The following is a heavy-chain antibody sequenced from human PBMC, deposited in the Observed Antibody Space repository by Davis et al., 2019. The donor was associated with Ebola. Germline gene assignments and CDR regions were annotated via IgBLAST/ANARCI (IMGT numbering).Heavy chain of an antibody. CDR1: GFTFSSYA. D-gene: IGHD3-3*01. Sequence: GESLKISCAASGFTFSSYAMSWVRQAPGKGLEWVSAISGSGGSTYYADSVKGRFTISRDNSKNTLYLQMNSLRAEDTAVYYCAKDPLFDFWIGYWGQGTLVTVSS. V-gene: IGHV3-23*01. CDR2: ISGSGGST. CDR3: AKDPLFDFWIGY. J-gene: IGHJ4*02.